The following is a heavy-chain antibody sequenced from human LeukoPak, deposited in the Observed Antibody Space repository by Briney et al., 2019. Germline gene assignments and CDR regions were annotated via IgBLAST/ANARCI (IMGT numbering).Heavy chain of an antibody. Sequence: GASVKVSCKASGYTFTSYGISWVRQAPGQGLEWMGWISAYNGNTNYAQKLQGRVTMTTDTSTSTAYMELRSLRSDDTAVYYCARRSGDYDFWSGYNYYYMDVWGKGTTVTFSS. D-gene: IGHD3-3*01. CDR2: ISAYNGNT. CDR1: GYTFTSYG. CDR3: ARRSGDYDFWSGYNYYYMDV. V-gene: IGHV1-18*01. J-gene: IGHJ6*03.